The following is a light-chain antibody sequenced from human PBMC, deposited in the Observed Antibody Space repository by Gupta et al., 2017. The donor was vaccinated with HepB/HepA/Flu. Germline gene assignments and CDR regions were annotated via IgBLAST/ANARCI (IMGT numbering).Light chain of an antibody. CDR1: QTVFSDY. CDR3: QQDCRSPGT. CDR2: DAS. J-gene: IGKJ1*01. Sequence: EVVLTQSPGTLSLSPGEGATLSCRASQTVFSDYVAWYQQKPGQAPRLLIYDASRRATGVPDRFSGGGSATDFTLTINRLETEDFAVYFCQQDCRSPGTFGQGTKVEIK. V-gene: IGKV3-20*01.